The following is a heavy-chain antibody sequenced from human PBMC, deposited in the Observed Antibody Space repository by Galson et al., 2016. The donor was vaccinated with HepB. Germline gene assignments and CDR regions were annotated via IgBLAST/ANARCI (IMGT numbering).Heavy chain of an antibody. Sequence: PALVKPTQTLTLTCTFSGFSLSTSGVGVVWIRQPPQKAPEWLALIYWDDDKRYSTSLKSRLTITKDTSKNQVVLTMTNLDPVDTATYYCAHLINCRGGRCSSYFDPWGQGTLVTVSS. CDR3: AHLINCRGGRCSSYFDP. V-gene: IGHV2-5*02. CDR1: GFSLSTSGVG. D-gene: IGHD2-15*01. J-gene: IGHJ5*02. CDR2: IYWDDDK.